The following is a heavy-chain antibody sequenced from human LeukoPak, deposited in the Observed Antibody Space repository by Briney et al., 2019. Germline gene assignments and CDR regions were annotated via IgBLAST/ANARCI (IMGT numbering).Heavy chain of an antibody. CDR1: GDSINSYY. CDR2: IYTSGRT. V-gene: IGHV4-4*07. Sequence: PSETLSLTCTVSGDSINSYYWSWIRQPAGKGLEWIGSIYTSGRTNYNPSLKSRVTMSVDTPKNQFSLKLSSVSAADTDVYYCARVGIGAAANYGMDVWGQGTTVTVSS. CDR3: ARVGIGAAANYGMDV. D-gene: IGHD6-13*01. J-gene: IGHJ6*02.